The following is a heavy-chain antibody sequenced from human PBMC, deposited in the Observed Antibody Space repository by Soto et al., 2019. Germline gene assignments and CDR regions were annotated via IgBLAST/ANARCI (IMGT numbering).Heavy chain of an antibody. V-gene: IGHV3-33*01. CDR2: IWYDGSNK. CDR1: GFTFSSYG. D-gene: IGHD6-19*01. J-gene: IGHJ4*02. CDR3: ARDREQWLVGYYFDY. Sequence: HPGGSLRLSCAASGFTFSSYGMHWVRQAPGKGLEWVAVIWYDGSNKYYADSVKGRFTISRDNSKDTLDLQMNSLRAEDTAVYYCARDREQWLVGYYFDYWGQGTLVTVSS.